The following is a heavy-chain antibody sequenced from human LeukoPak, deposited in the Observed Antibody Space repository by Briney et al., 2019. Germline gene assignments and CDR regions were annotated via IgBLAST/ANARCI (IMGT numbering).Heavy chain of an antibody. CDR1: GDSVSSNSAA. CDR2: TYYRSKWYN. D-gene: IGHD6-19*01. J-gene: IGHJ4*02. CDR3: ARGYQGDSSGWYYFDY. Sequence: SQTLSLTCAISGDSVSSNSAAWNWIRQSPSRGLEWLGRTYYRSKWYNDYAVSVKSRITINPDTSKNQFSLQLNSVTPEDTAVYYCARGYQGDSSGWYYFDYWGQGTLVTVSS. V-gene: IGHV6-1*01.